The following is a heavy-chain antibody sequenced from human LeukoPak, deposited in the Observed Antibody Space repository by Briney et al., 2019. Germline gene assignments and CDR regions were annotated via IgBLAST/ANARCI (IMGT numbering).Heavy chain of an antibody. Sequence: GGSLRLSCAASGFTFSSYVMSWVRQAPGKGLEWVSVIYSGGSTYYADSVKGRFTISRDNSKNTLYLQMNSLRAEDTAVYYCARARTDYYYGMDVWGQGTTVTVSS. CDR1: GFTFSSYV. CDR2: IYSGGST. D-gene: IGHD1-1*01. V-gene: IGHV3-53*01. J-gene: IGHJ6*02. CDR3: ARARTDYYYGMDV.